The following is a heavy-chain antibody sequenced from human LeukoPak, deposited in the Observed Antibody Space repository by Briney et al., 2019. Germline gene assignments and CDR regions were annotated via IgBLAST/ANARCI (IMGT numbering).Heavy chain of an antibody. CDR2: IYYSGST. V-gene: IGHV4-39*01. CDR3: ARHPVWGSYRHVFDY. J-gene: IGHJ4*02. CDR1: GGSISSSSYY. D-gene: IGHD3-16*02. Sequence: SETLSLTCTVSGGSISSSSYYWGWIRQPPGKGLEWIGSIYYSGSTYYNPSLKSRVTISVDTSKNQFSLKLSSVTAADTAVYYCARHPVWGSYRHVFDYWGQGTLVTVSS.